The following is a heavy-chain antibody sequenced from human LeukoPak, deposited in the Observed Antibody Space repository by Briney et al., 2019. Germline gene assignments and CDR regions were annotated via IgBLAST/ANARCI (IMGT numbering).Heavy chain of an antibody. J-gene: IGHJ4*02. Sequence: GGSLRLSCAVSGVTFRNYAFSWVRQAPGKGLEWVSIISGSGSNTHYADSVKGRFTISRDNSKNTLYLEMNSLRAEDTAVYDCAKDEGDYWGQGTLVTVSS. V-gene: IGHV3-23*01. CDR3: AKDEGDY. CDR1: GVTFRNYA. CDR2: ISGSGSNT.